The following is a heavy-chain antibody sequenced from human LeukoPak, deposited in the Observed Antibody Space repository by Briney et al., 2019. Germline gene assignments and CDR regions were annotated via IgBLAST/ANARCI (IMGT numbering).Heavy chain of an antibody. Sequence: SETLSLTCTVSGGSISSYYWSWIRQPPGKGLEWIAYISDIGSINYNPSLKSRVTISLDTSKNQFSLKLSSVIAADTAVYYCAGHHPRNTVDFWGQGTLVTVSS. D-gene: IGHD2/OR15-2a*01. J-gene: IGHJ4*02. CDR2: ISDIGSI. V-gene: IGHV4-59*08. CDR3: AGHHPRNTVDF. CDR1: GGSISSYY.